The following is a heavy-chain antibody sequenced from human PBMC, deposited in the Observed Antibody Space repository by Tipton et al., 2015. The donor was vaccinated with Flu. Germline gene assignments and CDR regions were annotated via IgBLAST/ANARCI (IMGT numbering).Heavy chain of an antibody. CDR2: TDYGGRT. Sequence: TLSLTCTVSGGSVRSSFYYWGWIRQPPGKGLEWIGSTDYGGRTYSNPSLKSRVTISLDTSKNQVSLRLSSVTAADTAVYYCARACGSGGNRWFDPWGQGALVTVSS. CDR1: GGSVRSSFYY. J-gene: IGHJ5*02. D-gene: IGHD2-15*01. V-gene: IGHV4-39*07. CDR3: ARACGSGGNRWFDP.